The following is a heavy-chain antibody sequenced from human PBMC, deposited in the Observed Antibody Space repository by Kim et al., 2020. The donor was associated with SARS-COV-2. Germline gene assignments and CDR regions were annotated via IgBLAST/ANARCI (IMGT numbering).Heavy chain of an antibody. CDR2: T. V-gene: IGHV4-4*09. CDR3: ASSGYDYYFDY. J-gene: IGHJ4*02. D-gene: IGHD5-12*01. Sequence: TNDNPALKSRVTRSGETSKNQFSLKLSSVTAADTAVYYCASSGYDYYFDYWGQGTLVTVSS.